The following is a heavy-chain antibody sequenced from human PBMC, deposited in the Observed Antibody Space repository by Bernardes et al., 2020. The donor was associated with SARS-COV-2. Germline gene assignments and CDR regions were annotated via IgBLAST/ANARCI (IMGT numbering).Heavy chain of an antibody. D-gene: IGHD3-10*02. CDR1: GFTLDTFD. CDR3: ARDMRREYVDYYYGLDV. V-gene: IGHV3-74*01. J-gene: IGHJ6*02. Sequence: GGSLRLSCAASGFTLDTFDMSWVRQVPGKGPVWVSRMSPNGSSRIYADSVRGRFTISRDNAKNTLYLQMNRLRAEDTAVYYCARDMRREYVDYYYGLDVWGQGTTVTVAS. CDR2: MSPNGSSR.